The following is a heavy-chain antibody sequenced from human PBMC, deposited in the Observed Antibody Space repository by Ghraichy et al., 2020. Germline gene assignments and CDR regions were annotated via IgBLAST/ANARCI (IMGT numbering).Heavy chain of an antibody. Sequence: LTCAASGFSFSNFAMTWVRQAPGKGLEWVSTITGRSDTTYYADSVKGRFTISRDNSRSTLYVQMSSLRADDTAIYYCVKDWGNYGSGSYDYFDYWGQGTLVTVSS. D-gene: IGHD3-10*01. CDR3: VKDWGNYGSGSYDYFDY. J-gene: IGHJ4*02. CDR2: ITGRSDTT. V-gene: IGHV3-23*01. CDR1: GFSFSNFA.